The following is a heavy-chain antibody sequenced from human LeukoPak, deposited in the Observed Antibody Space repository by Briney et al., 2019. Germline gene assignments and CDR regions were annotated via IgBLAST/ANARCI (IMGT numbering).Heavy chain of an antibody. D-gene: IGHD3-22*01. CDR2: ISPNSGGT. CDR1: GYTFTYYY. CDR3: AGLPYYESDY. V-gene: IGHV1-2*02. Sequence: ASVKLSCTASGYTFTYYYVHWVRQAPGQGLEWMGGISPNSGGTHYAQNFQGRVTMTRDTPISTPYMELSRLRSDDTAVYFYAGLPYYESDYWGQGTLVTVSS. J-gene: IGHJ4*02.